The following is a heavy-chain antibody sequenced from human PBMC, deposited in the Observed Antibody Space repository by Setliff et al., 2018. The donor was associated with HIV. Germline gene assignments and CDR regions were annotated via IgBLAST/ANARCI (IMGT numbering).Heavy chain of an antibody. CDR1: GFTFSNYW. V-gene: IGHV3-7*03. CDR3: ARYNYGYRWYLDL. CDR2: IKQDGSEE. J-gene: IGHJ2*01. D-gene: IGHD5-18*01. Sequence: GGSLRLSCAASGFTFSNYWMSWVRQVPGKGLEWVANIKQDGSEENYLSSVKGRFTISRDNAKNSLYLQMNSLRAEDTAVYYCARYNYGYRWYLDLWGRGTLVTVSS.